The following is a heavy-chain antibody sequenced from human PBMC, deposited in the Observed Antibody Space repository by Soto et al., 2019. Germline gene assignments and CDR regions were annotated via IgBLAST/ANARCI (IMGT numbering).Heavy chain of an antibody. CDR2: IYYSGST. CDR3: ARGGRVRGVTRPIDY. Sequence: PSETLSLTCTVSGGSVSSGSYYWSWIRQLPGKGLEWIGYIYYSGSTNYNPSLKSRVTMTRDTSISTAYMELSRLRSDDTAVYYCARGGRVRGVTRPIDYWGQGTLVTVS. CDR1: GGSVSSGSYY. D-gene: IGHD3-10*01. J-gene: IGHJ4*02. V-gene: IGHV4-61*01.